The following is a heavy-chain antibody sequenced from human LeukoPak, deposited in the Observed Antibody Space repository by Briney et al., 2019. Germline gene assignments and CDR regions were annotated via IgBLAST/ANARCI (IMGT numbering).Heavy chain of an antibody. J-gene: IGHJ5*01. Sequence: PGGSLRLSCAASGFSFSSYWMYWVRQGPGKGLAWVSRVNGDGSRTDYADSVKGRFTISRDNAKNTLYLQMNSLRAEDTAVYYCASHIGSYFDRNNWFDSWGQGTLVTVSS. CDR3: ASHIGSYFDRNNWFDS. CDR2: VNGDGSRT. CDR1: GFSFSSYW. D-gene: IGHD1-26*01. V-gene: IGHV3-74*01.